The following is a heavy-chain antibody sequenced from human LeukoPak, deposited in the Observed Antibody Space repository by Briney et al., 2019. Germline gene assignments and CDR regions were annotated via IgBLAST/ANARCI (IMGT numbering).Heavy chain of an antibody. CDR3: AREWAFYGDYGDYYYYMDV. Sequence: HPGGSLRLSCAASGFTFSSYSMNWVRQAPGKGLEWVSYISSGRSTIYYADSVKGRFTISRDNAKNSVYLQVNSLRAEDTAVYYCAREWAFYGDYGDYYYYMDVWGKGTTVTVSS. CDR2: ISSGRSTI. CDR1: GFTFSSYS. J-gene: IGHJ6*03. V-gene: IGHV3-48*01. D-gene: IGHD4-17*01.